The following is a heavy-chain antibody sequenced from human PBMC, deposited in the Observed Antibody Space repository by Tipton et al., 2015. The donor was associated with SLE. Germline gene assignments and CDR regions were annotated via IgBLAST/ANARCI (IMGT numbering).Heavy chain of an antibody. CDR1: GGSISSYY. Sequence: TLSLTCTVSGGSISSYYWSWIRQPPGKGLEWIGYIYYSGSTNYNPSLKSRVTISVDTSKNQFSLKLSSVTAADTAVYYCARGASRRVGREYFHYYYMYVWGKGTTVTVSS. CDR2: IYYSGST. V-gene: IGHV4-59*01. CDR3: ARGASRRVGREYFHYYYMYV. D-gene: IGHD2-2*01. J-gene: IGHJ6*03.